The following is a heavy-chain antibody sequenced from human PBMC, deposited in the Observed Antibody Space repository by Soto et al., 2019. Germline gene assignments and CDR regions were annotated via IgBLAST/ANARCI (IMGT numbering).Heavy chain of an antibody. CDR1: GYTFTSYA. Sequence: GASVKVSCKASGYTFTSYAMHWVRQAPGQRLEWMGWINAGNGNTKYSQKFQGRVTITRDTSVSTAYMELSSLRSEDTAVYYCARESRGYYGMDVWGQGTTVTVS. J-gene: IGHJ6*02. CDR2: INAGNGNT. V-gene: IGHV1-3*01. CDR3: ARESRGYYGMDV.